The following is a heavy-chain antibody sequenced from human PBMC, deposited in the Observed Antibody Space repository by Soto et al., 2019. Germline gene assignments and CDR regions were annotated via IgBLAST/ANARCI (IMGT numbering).Heavy chain of an antibody. D-gene: IGHD3-16*02. Sequence: GSLRLSCAASGFTLSSYSMNWVRQAPGKGLEWVSSISSSSSYIYYADSVKGRFTISRDNAKNSLYLQMNSLRAEDTAVYYCARDIGYDYVWGSYRYVDYWGQGTLVTVSS. CDR1: GFTLSSYS. J-gene: IGHJ4*02. CDR3: ARDIGYDYVWGSYRYVDY. V-gene: IGHV3-21*01. CDR2: ISSSSSYI.